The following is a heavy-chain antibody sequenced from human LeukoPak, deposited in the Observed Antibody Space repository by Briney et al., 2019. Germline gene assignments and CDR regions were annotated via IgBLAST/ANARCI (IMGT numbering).Heavy chain of an antibody. J-gene: IGHJ4*02. CDR1: GFTFSSYW. CDR3: ARGARQWLVPDFDY. D-gene: IGHD6-19*01. V-gene: IGHV3-7*01. Sequence: GGSLRLSCAASGFTFSSYWMSWVRQAPGKGLEWVANIKQDGSEKYYVDSVKGRFTISRDNAKNSLYLQMNSLRAENTAVYYCARGARQWLVPDFDYWGQGTLVTVSS. CDR2: IKQDGSEK.